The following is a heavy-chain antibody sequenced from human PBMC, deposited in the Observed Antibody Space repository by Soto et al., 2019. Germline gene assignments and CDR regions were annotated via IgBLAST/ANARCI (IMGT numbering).Heavy chain of an antibody. CDR2: IIPVFDKA. CDR3: ARLRRDWGDAFDL. J-gene: IGHJ3*01. CDR1: GGPFGNSA. D-gene: IGHD3-16*01. V-gene: IGHV1-69*01. Sequence: QVQLVQSGADVKKPGSSVRVSCKTSGGPFGNSAISWVRQAPAQRLEWIGEIIPVFDKANYAQNSQGRLTITADDSTATVFMQLSSLRSEDTAVYFCARLRRDWGDAFDLWGQGTLVTGSS.